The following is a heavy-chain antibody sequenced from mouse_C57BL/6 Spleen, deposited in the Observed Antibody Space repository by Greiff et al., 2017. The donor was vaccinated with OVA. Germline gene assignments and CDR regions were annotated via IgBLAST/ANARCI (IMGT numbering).Heavy chain of an antibody. V-gene: IGHV1-78*01. D-gene: IGHD2-5*01. CDR1: GYTFTDHT. Sequence: QVQLQQSDAELVKPGASVKISCKVSGYTFTDHTIHWMKQRPEQGLEWIGYIYPRDGSTKYNEKFKGKATLTADKSSSTAYMQLNSLTSEDSAVYYCAKAYYSNYDAMDYWGQGTSVTVSS. CDR3: AKAYYSNYDAMDY. J-gene: IGHJ4*01. CDR2: IYPRDGST.